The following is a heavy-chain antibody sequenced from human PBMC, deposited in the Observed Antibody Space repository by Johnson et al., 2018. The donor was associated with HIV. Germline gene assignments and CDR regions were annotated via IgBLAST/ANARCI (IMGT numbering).Heavy chain of an antibody. CDR1: GFTFDDYA. J-gene: IGHJ3*02. V-gene: IGHV3-9*01. CDR3: AKEAGNSSWIPLYDAFDI. D-gene: IGHD6-13*01. Sequence: VQLVESGGVVVQPGGSLRLSCAASGFTFDDYAMHWVRQAPGKGLEWVSGISWNSGSIGYADSVKGRFTISRDNAKNSLYLQMNSLRAEDTALYYCAKEAGNSSWIPLYDAFDIWGQGTMVTVSS. CDR2: ISWNSGSI.